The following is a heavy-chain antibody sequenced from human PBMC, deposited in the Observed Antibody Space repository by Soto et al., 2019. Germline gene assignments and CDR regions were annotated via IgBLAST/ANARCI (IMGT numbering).Heavy chain of an antibody. CDR2: MNPNSGNS. D-gene: IGHD3-3*01. CDR1: GYTFTSYD. V-gene: IGHV1-8*01. Sequence: QVQLVQSGAEVKKPGASVKVSCKASGYTFTSYDINWVRQATGQGLEWMGWMNPNSGNSGCAQQFQRRVTITRNTSISTAYMELSSLRSEDTAVYYCARPARHYYLWSGYSFDIWGQWTMVTVAS. CDR3: ARPARHYYLWSGYSFDI. J-gene: IGHJ3*02.